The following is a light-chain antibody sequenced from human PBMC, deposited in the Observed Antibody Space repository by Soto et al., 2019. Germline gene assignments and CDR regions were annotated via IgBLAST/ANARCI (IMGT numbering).Light chain of an antibody. Sequence: EIVMTQSPATLSVFPGERATLSCRASQSVSSNLAWYQQKPGQAPTLLIYGASARATGIPARFSGSGSGTEFTLTISSLQSEDFAVYYCQQYGSSPWTFGQGTKVEIK. CDR1: QSVSSN. J-gene: IGKJ1*01. CDR2: GAS. V-gene: IGKV3-15*01. CDR3: QQYGSSPWT.